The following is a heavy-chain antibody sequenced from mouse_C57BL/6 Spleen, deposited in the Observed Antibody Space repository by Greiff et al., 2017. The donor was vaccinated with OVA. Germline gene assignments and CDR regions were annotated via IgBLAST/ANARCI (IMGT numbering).Heavy chain of an antibody. D-gene: IGHD2-2*01. Sequence: EVKLVESGGGLVQPGGSMKLSCAASGFTFSDAWMDWVRQSPEKGLEWVAEIRNKANNHATYYAESVKGRFTISRDDSKSSVYLQMKRLRAKDTGIYYCTRGYDGYYFDYWGQGTTLTVSS. J-gene: IGHJ2*01. V-gene: IGHV6-6*01. CDR3: TRGYDGYYFDY. CDR2: IRNKANNHAT. CDR1: GFTFSDAW.